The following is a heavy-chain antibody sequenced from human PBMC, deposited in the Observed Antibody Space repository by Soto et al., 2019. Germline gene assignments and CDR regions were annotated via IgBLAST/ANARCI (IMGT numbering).Heavy chain of an antibody. CDR2: IISGGTRV. V-gene: IGHV3-74*01. CDR1: GFTFSNYW. J-gene: IGHJ6*02. CDR3: ARERTSTGGMDV. Sequence: PGGSLRLSCAASGFTFSNYWMNWVRQGPGKGLEWVSRIISGGTRVTYADSVKGRFTIARDNAKNTLYLEMHSLTAEDTAVYYCARERTSTGGMDVWGQGTTVTVSS.